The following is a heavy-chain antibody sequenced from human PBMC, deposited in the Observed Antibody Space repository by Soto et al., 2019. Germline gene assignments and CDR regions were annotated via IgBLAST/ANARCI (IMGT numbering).Heavy chain of an antibody. Sequence: SVKVSCKASRGTFSSYAISWVRQAPGQGFEWMGGIIPIFGTANYAQKFQGRVTITADKSTSTAYMELSSLRSEDTAVYYCARETRYYDSSGYHSWGQGTLVTVSS. D-gene: IGHD3-22*01. CDR1: RGTFSSYA. CDR2: IIPIFGTA. CDR3: ARETRYYDSSGYHS. V-gene: IGHV1-69*06. J-gene: IGHJ5*02.